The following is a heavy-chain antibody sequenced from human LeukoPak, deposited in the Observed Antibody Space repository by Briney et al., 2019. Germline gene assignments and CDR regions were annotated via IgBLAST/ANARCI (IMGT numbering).Heavy chain of an antibody. CDR3: ARDRVVATIDEIDYYYYYGMDV. CDR1: GVSISSSNW. J-gene: IGHJ6*04. CDR2: IYHSGST. Sequence: PSGTLSLTCAVSGVSISSSNWWSWVRQPPGKGLEWIGEIYHSGSTNYNPSLKSRVTISVDKSKNQFSLKLSSVTAADTAVYYCARDRVVATIDEIDYYYYYGMDVWGKGTTVTVSS. V-gene: IGHV4-4*02. D-gene: IGHD5-12*01.